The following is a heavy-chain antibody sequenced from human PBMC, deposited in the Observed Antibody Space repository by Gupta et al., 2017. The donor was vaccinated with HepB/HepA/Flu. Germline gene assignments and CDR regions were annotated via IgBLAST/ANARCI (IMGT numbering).Heavy chain of an antibody. CDR3: AKHSGVTRIGRYFDS. Sequence: EVQMLESGGGLVHSGVSPRLSCAAPGFTFRSCAMSWVPQAVGKGLEWVSALDNSGDYAYYAESAKGRFTISRDNSKGTLYLEMNSLTAEDTAVYYCAKHSGVTRIGRYFDSWGQGTQVTVSS. V-gene: IGHV3-23*01. D-gene: IGHD3-3*01. CDR2: LDNSGDYA. CDR1: GFTFRSCA. J-gene: IGHJ4*02.